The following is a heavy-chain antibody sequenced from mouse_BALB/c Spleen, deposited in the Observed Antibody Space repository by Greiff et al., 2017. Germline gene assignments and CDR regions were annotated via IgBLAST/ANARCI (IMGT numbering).Heavy chain of an antibody. J-gene: IGHJ4*01. D-gene: IGHD1-1*01. V-gene: IGHV2-9*02. CDR1: GFSLTSYG. CDR3: ARERDYYGSSYEDAMDY. CDR2: IWAGGST. Sequence: QVQLKESGPGLVAPSQSLSITCTVSGFSLTSYGVHWVRQPPGKGLEWLGVIWAGGSTNYNSALMSRLSISKDNSKSQVFLKMNSLQTDDTAMYYCARERDYYGSSYEDAMDYWGQGTSVTVSS.